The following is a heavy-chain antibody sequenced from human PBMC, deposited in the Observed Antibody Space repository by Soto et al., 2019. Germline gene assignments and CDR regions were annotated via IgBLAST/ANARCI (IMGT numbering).Heavy chain of an antibody. D-gene: IGHD2-2*01. Sequence: PSETLSLTCTVSGGSISSYYWSWIRQPPGKGLEWIGYIYYSGSTNYNPSLKSRVTISVDTSKNQFSLKLSSVTAADTAVYYCARRGRYQLPYKSDYYYYMDVWGKGTTVTVSS. CDR1: GGSISSYY. CDR3: ARRGRYQLPYKSDYYYYMDV. J-gene: IGHJ6*03. V-gene: IGHV4-59*08. CDR2: IYYSGST.